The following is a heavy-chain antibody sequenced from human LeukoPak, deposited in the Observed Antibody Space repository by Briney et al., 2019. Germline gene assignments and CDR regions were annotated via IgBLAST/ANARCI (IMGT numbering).Heavy chain of an antibody. Sequence: SSVKVSCKASVGTLSSYAISWVRQAPAQGLEWMGGIIPIFGTANYAQKFQGRVTITTDESTSTAYMELSSLRSEDTAVYYCARGGVVSYYFDYWGQGPLVTVSS. CDR2: IIPIFGTA. CDR3: ARGGVVSYYFDY. CDR1: VGTLSSYA. V-gene: IGHV1-69*05. J-gene: IGHJ4*02. D-gene: IGHD2-15*01.